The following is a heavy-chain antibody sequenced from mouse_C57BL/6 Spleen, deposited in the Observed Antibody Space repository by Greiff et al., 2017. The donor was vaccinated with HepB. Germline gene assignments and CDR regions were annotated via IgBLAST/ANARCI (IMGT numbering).Heavy chain of an antibody. J-gene: IGHJ2*01. V-gene: IGHV1-81*01. CDR3: AKITTVVADY. CDR2: IYPRSGNT. CDR1: GYTFTSYG. Sequence: SGAELARPGASVKLSCKASGYTFTSYGISWVKQRTGQGLEWIGEIYPRSGNTYYNEKFKGKATLTADKSSSTAYMELRSLTSEDSAVYFCAKITTVVADYWGQGTTLTVSS. D-gene: IGHD1-1*01.